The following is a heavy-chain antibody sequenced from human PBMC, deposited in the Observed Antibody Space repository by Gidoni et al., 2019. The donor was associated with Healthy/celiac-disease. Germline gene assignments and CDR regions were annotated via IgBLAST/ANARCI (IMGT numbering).Heavy chain of an antibody. CDR3: AKEAIDNWNGQGYFDL. J-gene: IGHJ2*01. CDR1: GFTFDDYA. D-gene: IGHD1-20*01. Sequence: EVQLVASGGGLVQPGRSLRLSCAASGFTFDDYAMHWVRQAPGKGLEWVSGISWNSGSIGYADSVKGRFTISRDNAKNSLYLQMNSLRAEDTALYYCAKEAIDNWNGQGYFDLWGRGTLVTVSS. CDR2: ISWNSGSI. V-gene: IGHV3-9*01.